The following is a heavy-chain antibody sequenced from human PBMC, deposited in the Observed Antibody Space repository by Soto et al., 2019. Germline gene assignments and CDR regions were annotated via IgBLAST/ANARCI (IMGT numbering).Heavy chain of an antibody. Sequence: GESLKISCTGSGYSFTTYWIGWVRQMPGKGLEWMGIIYPGDSDTRYSPSIQGQVTISADKSISTAYLQWSSLKASDTAMYYCASLNYDILTGYYNPPDVWGQGTTVTVSS. CDR3: ASLNYDILTGYYNPPDV. CDR2: IYPGDSDT. D-gene: IGHD3-9*01. J-gene: IGHJ6*02. CDR1: GYSFTTYW. V-gene: IGHV5-51*01.